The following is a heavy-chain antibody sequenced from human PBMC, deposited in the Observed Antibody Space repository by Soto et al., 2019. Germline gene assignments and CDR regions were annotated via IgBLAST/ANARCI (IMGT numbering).Heavy chain of an antibody. CDR2: IYYSGST. V-gene: IGHV4-31*03. J-gene: IGHJ4*02. Sequence: PSETLSLTCTVSGCSISSGCYYWSWIRQHPGKGLDLIGYIYYSGSTYYNPSLKRRVTISVDTYKNKFSLKLSSVTAADTAVYYCAREAYCSGGSCYSGTYDYWGQGTLVTVSS. CDR3: AREAYCSGGSCYSGTYDY. CDR1: GCSISSGCYY. D-gene: IGHD2-15*01.